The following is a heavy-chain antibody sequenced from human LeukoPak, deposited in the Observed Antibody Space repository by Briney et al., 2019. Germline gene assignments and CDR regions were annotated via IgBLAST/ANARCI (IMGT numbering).Heavy chain of an antibody. V-gene: IGHV3-30*03. J-gene: IGHJ4*02. CDR2: ISYDGSNK. CDR3: ARTYGSGSCDY. Sequence: GGSLRLSCAASGFTFSSYGMHWVRQAPGKGPEWVAVISYDGSNKYYADSVKGRFTISRDNSKNTLYLQMNSLRAEDTAVYYCARTYGSGSCDYWGQGTLVTVSS. D-gene: IGHD3-10*01. CDR1: GFTFSSYG.